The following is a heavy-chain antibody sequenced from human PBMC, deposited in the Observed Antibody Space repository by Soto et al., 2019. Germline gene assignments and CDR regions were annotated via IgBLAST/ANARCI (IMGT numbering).Heavy chain of an antibody. CDR3: ARVESCRGGSCYPCDY. V-gene: IGHV3-72*01. D-gene: IGHD2-15*01. Sequence: GGSLRLSCAASGFTFSDHYMDWVRQAPGKGLEWVGRTRNKANSYTTEYAASVKGRFTISRDDSKNSLYLQMNSLKSEDTAVYYCARVESCRGGSCYPCDYWGQGTLVTVSS. CDR2: TRNKANSYTT. J-gene: IGHJ4*02. CDR1: GFTFSDHY.